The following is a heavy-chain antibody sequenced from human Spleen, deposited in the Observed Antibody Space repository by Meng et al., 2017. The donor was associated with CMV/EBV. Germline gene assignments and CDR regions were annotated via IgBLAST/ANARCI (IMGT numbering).Heavy chain of an antibody. CDR1: GASISDSNYY. J-gene: IGHJ4*02. CDR2: FYYTGNS. V-gene: IGHV4-39*07. D-gene: IGHD1-26*01. CDR3: ARPITTLRVGAVSLGY. Sequence: SETLSLTCTVSGASISDSNYYWGWIRQPPGKGLEWIGSFYYTGNSYYNPSLKSRVTISVDMSNNQFSLRLTSVTAADTAVYYCARPITTLRVGAVSLGYWGQGTLVTVSS.